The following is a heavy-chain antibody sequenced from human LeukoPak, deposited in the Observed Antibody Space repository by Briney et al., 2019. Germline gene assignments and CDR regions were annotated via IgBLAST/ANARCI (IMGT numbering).Heavy chain of an antibody. V-gene: IGHV3-23*01. CDR1: GFTFSSYA. Sequence: GGSLRLSCAASGFTFSSYAMSWVRQAPGKGLEWVSAISGSGGSTYYADSVKGRFTISRDKSKNTLYLQMTSLRAEDTAVYYCAKEGTRGYSYGEGNWWGQARLVTVSS. J-gene: IGHJ4*02. D-gene: IGHD5-18*01. CDR2: ISGSGGST. CDR3: AKEGTRGYSYGEGNW.